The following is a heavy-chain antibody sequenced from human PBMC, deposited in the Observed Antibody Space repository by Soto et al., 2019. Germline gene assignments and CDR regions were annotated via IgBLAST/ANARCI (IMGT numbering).Heavy chain of an antibody. CDR3: AKAGQFHSWYLLPMDV. D-gene: IGHD6-13*01. CDR1: GFTFSSYA. V-gene: IGHV3-23*01. Sequence: EVQLLESGGGLVQPGGSLRLSCAASGFTFSSYAMSWVRQAPGKGLEWVSAISGSGGSTYYADSVKGRFTISRDNSKNTLYLQMNSLRAEDTAVYYCAKAGQFHSWYLLPMDVWGQGTTVTVSS. J-gene: IGHJ6*02. CDR2: ISGSGGST.